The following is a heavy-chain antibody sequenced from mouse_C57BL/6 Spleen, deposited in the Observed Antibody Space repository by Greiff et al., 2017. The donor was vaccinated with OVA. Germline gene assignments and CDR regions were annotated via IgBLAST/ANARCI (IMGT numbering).Heavy chain of an antibody. CDR3: ARNYGSSYKDAMDY. CDR1: GYTFTSYW. Sequence: QVQLQQPGAELVRPGTSVKLSCKASGYTFTSYWMHWVKQRPGQGLEWIGVIDPSDSYTNYNQKFKGKATLTVDTSSSTAYMQLSSLTSEDSAVYYGARNYGSSYKDAMDYWGQGTSVTVSS. V-gene: IGHV1-59*01. J-gene: IGHJ4*01. CDR2: IDPSDSYT. D-gene: IGHD1-1*01.